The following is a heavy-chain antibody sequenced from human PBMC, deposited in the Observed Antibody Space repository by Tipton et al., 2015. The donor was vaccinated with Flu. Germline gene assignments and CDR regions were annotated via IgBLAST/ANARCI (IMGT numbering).Heavy chain of an antibody. V-gene: IGHV3-21*01. J-gene: IGHJ5*02. CDR1: GFSFSSYS. CDR2: ISTVGSHI. D-gene: IGHD2/OR15-2a*01. CDR3: ARGSTTLQRQDRFDP. Sequence: PLRLSCAASGFSFSSYSMNWVRQAPGKGLEWVSSISTVGSHIYYADSMRGRFTISRDNAKNSLYLQMSSLRVEDTAMYYCARGSTTLQRQDRFDPWGQGTLVTVSS.